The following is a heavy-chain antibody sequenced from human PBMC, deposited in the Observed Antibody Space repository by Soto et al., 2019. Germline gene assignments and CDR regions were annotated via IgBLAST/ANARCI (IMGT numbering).Heavy chain of an antibody. V-gene: IGHV4-31*03. J-gene: IGHJ4*02. CDR1: GGSITRGGYY. CDR2: IYYSGST. Sequence: QVQLQESGPRLVKPSQTLSLTCTVSGGSITRGGYYWTWIRQHPGKGLEWIGYIYYSGSTYYNPSLKSRLTMSVDTSKNQFSLKLSSVTVADTAVYYCARVDSGGYDYFDYWGQGTLVTVSS. CDR3: ARVDSGGYDYFDY. D-gene: IGHD5-12*01.